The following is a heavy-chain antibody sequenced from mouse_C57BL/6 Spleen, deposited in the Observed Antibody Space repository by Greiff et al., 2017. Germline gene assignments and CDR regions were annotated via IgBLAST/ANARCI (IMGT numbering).Heavy chain of an antibody. CDR2: ISSGGSYT. CDR3: ARGRYYAMDY. CDR1: GFTFSSYG. V-gene: IGHV5-6*01. Sequence: EVKLVESGGDLVKPGGSLKLSCAASGFTFSSYGMSWVRQTPDKRLEWVATISSGGSYTYYPDSVKGRFTISRDNAKNTLYLQMSSLRSEDTAMYYCARGRYYAMDYWGQGTSVTVSS. D-gene: IGHD1-1*01. J-gene: IGHJ4*01.